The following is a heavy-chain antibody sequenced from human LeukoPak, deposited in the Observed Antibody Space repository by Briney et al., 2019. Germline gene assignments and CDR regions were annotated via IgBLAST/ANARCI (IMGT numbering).Heavy chain of an antibody. D-gene: IGHD3-22*01. J-gene: IGHJ4*02. Sequence: PSETLSPTCTVSGGSISSSSHYWGWIRQPPGRGLEWIGSIYYSGSTYYNPSLKSRVTISVDTSKNQFSLRLSSVTAADTAVYFCARQKITTSDYWGQGTLVTVSS. CDR3: ARQKITTSDY. V-gene: IGHV4-39*01. CDR1: GGSISSSSHY. CDR2: IYYSGST.